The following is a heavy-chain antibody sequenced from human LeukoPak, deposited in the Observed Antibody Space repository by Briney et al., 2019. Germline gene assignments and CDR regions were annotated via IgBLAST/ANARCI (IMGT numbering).Heavy chain of an antibody. J-gene: IGHJ4*02. CDR3: ADYGVSGVRNNFY. V-gene: IGHV3-23*01. Sequence: GGSLRLSCAASGLAFSSYAMSWVRQAPGKGLEWVSTISVASNTFYADSAKGRFTISRDNSRNTVYLQMTSLRADDTAVYYCADYGVSGVRNNFYWGQGTLVTVSS. D-gene: IGHD3-3*01. CDR2: ISVASNT. CDR1: GLAFSSYA.